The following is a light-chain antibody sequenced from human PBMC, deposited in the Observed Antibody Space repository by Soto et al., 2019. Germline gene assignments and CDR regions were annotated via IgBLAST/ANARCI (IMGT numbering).Light chain of an antibody. CDR1: QSVNNF. V-gene: IGKV3-11*01. Sequence: SVFTQSPDTLSLSPGERANPSCRALQSVNNFLAWYQQKPGQAPRLLIYDTSIRATDIPARFSGSGSGTDFTLTISSLEPEDFAVYYCQHRTNWPPALTFDGGTKVDIK. CDR3: QHRTNWPPALT. CDR2: DTS. J-gene: IGKJ4*01.